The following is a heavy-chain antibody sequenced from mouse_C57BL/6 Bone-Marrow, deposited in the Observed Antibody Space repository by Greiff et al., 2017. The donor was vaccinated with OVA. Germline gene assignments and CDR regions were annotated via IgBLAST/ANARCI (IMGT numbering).Heavy chain of an antibody. D-gene: IGHD1-1*01. CDR2: IYPRSGNT. CDR1: GYTFTSYG. V-gene: IGHV1-81*01. CDR3: ARTTVVARYWYFDV. J-gene: IGHJ1*03. Sequence: VQLQQSGAELARPGASVKLSCKASGYTFTSYGISWVKQRTGQGLEWIGEIYPRSGNTYYNEKFKGKATLTADKSSSTAYMELRSLTSEDSAVYFCARTTVVARYWYFDVWGTGTTVTVSS.